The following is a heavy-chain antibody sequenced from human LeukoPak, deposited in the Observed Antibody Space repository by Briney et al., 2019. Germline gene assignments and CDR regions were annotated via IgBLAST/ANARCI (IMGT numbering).Heavy chain of an antibody. Sequence: NPGGSLRLSCATSGFTFSDYYMTWMRQAPGKGLEWVSYISSGGSTIYYADSVKGRFTISRDNAKNSLYLQMNSLRAKDTAVYYCARSSGYYYMDVWGKGTTVTISS. J-gene: IGHJ6*03. V-gene: IGHV3-11*01. CDR1: GFTFSDYY. CDR2: ISSGGSTI. CDR3: ARSSGYYYMDV.